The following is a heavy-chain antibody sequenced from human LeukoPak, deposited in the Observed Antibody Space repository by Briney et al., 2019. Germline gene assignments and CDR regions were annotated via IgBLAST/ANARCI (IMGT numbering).Heavy chain of an antibody. CDR3: ARDFRYCSSTSCWS. V-gene: IGHV3-7*01. D-gene: IGHD2-2*01. CDR2: IKQDGSEK. Sequence: PGGSLRLSCAASGFTFSSYWMSWVRQAPGKGLEWVANIKQDGSEKYYVDSVKGRFTISRDNAKNSLYLQMNSLRAEDTAVYYCARDFRYCSSTSCWSWGQGTLVTVSS. J-gene: IGHJ4*02. CDR1: GFTFSSYW.